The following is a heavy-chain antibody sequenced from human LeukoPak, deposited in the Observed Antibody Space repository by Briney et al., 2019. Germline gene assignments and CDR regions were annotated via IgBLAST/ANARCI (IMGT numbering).Heavy chain of an antibody. J-gene: IGHJ4*02. V-gene: IGHV3-23*01. Sequence: PGGSLRLSCAASGFTFSSYAMSWVRRAPGKGLEWVSAISGSGGSTYYADSVKGRFTISRDNSKNTLYLQMNSLRAEDTAVYYCASKYSYGYYRIDYWGQGTLVTVSS. D-gene: IGHD5-18*01. CDR1: GFTFSSYA. CDR2: ISGSGGST. CDR3: ASKYSYGYYRIDY.